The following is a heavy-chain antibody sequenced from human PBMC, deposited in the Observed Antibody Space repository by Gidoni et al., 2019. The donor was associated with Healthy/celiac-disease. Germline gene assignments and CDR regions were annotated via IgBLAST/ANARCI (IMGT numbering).Heavy chain of an antibody. CDR3: ASMTRSGYYVVYFDY. CDR1: GGPIRSSNW. J-gene: IGHJ4*02. D-gene: IGHD3-22*01. Sequence: QVQLQESRRVLVKTSGTLSLTRAVYGGPIRSSNWWSWVRQPPGKGLEWIWEIYHSGSTNYNPSRNRRVTLSVDKSMNQFSLKLSSVTAADTAVYYCASMTRSGYYVVYFDYWGQGNLVTVSA. V-gene: IGHV4-4*02. CDR2: IYHSGST.